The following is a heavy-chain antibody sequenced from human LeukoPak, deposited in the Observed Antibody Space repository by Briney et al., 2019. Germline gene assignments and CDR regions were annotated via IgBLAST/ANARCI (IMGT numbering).Heavy chain of an antibody. Sequence: GGSLRLSCAASGFTFSSYAMSWVRQAPGKGLEWVSAISGSGDSTYYADSVKGRFAISRDNSKNTLYLQVTSLRAEDTAVYYCAKRGIAAAASFDYWGQGTLVTVSS. CDR1: GFTFSSYA. D-gene: IGHD6-13*01. J-gene: IGHJ4*02. V-gene: IGHV3-23*01. CDR2: ISGSGDST. CDR3: AKRGIAAAASFDY.